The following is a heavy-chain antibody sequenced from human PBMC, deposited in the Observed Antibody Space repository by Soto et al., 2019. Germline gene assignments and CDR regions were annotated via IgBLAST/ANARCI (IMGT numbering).Heavy chain of an antibody. CDR3: ARDGVRFDSSYYYYGMDV. D-gene: IGHD3-3*01. J-gene: IGHJ6*02. CDR2: IIPIFGTA. Sequence: SVKVSCKASGGTFSSYAISWVRQAPGQGLEWMGGIIPIFGTANYAQKFQGRVTITADESTSTAYMELSSLRSEDTAVYYCARDGVRFDSSYYYYGMDVWGQGTTVTVSS. V-gene: IGHV1-69*13. CDR1: GGTFSSYA.